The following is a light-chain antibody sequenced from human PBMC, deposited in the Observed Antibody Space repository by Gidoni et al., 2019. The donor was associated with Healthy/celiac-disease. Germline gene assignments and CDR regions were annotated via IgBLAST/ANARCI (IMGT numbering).Light chain of an antibody. V-gene: IGKV1-8*01. CDR1: PGISSY. CDR3: QQYYSYLLT. CDR2: AAS. J-gene: IGKJ4*01. Sequence: AIRMTQSPSSFSASTGDRVTITCRASPGISSYLAWYQQKPGKAPKLLIYAASTLQSGVPSRFSGSGSGTDFPLTISCLQSEDFATYYCQQYYSYLLTFXGXTKVEIK.